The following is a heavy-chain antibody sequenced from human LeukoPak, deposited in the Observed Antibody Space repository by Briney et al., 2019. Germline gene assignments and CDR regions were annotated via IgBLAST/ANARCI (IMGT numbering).Heavy chain of an antibody. CDR3: AKDRTRGYSKYYYMDV. Sequence: PGGSLRLSCAASGFTFSSYWMHWVRQAPGKGLEWVSLISWDGGSTYYADSVKGRFTISRDNSKNSLYLQMNSLRTEDTALYYCAKDRTRGYSKYYYMDVWGKGTTVTVSS. CDR2: ISWDGGST. J-gene: IGHJ6*03. CDR1: GFTFSSYW. V-gene: IGHV3-43*01. D-gene: IGHD5-18*01.